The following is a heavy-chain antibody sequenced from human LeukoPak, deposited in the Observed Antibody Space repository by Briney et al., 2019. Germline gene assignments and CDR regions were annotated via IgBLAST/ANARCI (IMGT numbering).Heavy chain of an antibody. Sequence: PSETLSLTCSVSGGSVSSGISYWSWIRQPPGEGLEWIAYISDSGGSDYNPSLRGRVTISLDTSKNQFSLRLTSVTAADTAVYYCARALYYYDSSGYRRGGAFDIWGQGTMVTVSS. V-gene: IGHV4-61*01. CDR1: GGSVSSGISY. J-gene: IGHJ3*02. CDR2: ISDSGGS. D-gene: IGHD3-22*01. CDR3: ARALYYYDSSGYRRGGAFDI.